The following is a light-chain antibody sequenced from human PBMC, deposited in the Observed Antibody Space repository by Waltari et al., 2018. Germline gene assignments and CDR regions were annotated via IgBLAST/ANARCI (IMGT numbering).Light chain of an antibody. J-gene: IGLJ1*01. CDR3: HVWHPHVDPGV. CDR2: YDR. CDR1: NIGTSS. V-gene: IGLV3-21*04. Sequence: SSVVTQPPSVSVAPGQTATITCGGANIGTSSVHWYQQKAGQAPGLVIFYDRDRPSGIPDRFSGSNSGNTATLTISRVEAGDEARYYCHVWHPHVDPGVFGTGTEVTVL.